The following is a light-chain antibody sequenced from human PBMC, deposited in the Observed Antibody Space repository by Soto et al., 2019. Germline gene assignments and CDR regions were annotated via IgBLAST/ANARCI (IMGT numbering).Light chain of an antibody. J-gene: IGLJ3*02. Sequence: QSVLAQPASVSGSPGQSITISCTGSFSDIAVFNYVSWYQQYPGRAPKLLIYEINTRPSGVSNRFSGSKSGNTASLTISWLQAEDEGDYYCSSFTIRSTLLFGGGTKLTVL. CDR2: EIN. CDR3: SSFTIRSTLL. V-gene: IGLV2-14*01. CDR1: FSDIAVFNY.